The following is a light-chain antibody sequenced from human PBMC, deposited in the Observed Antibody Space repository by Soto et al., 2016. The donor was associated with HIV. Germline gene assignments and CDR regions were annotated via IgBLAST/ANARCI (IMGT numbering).Light chain of an antibody. Sequence: DIQMTQSPSSLSASVGDRVIITCRASQTIRKYLNWYQQKPGKAPVLLISTTSSLQSGAASRFSGSGSGAEFTLTISNLQPEDFATYYCQQSYTTPLTFGGG. CDR2: TTS. V-gene: IGKV1-39*01. CDR3: QQSYTTPLT. J-gene: IGKJ4*01. CDR1: QTIRKY.